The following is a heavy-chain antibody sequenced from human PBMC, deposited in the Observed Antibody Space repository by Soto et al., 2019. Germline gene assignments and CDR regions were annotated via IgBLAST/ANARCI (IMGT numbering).Heavy chain of an antibody. CDR3: ARDSSRYYDILTGYRCGMDV. Sequence: SVEVSCKASGGTFRSYSISWVLQAPGQGLEWMGGIIPIFGTANYAQKFQGRVTITADESTSTAYMELSSLRSEDTAVYYCARDSSRYYDILTGYRCGMDVWGQGTTVTVSS. CDR1: GGTFRSYS. D-gene: IGHD3-9*01. V-gene: IGHV1-69*13. J-gene: IGHJ6*02. CDR2: IIPIFGTA.